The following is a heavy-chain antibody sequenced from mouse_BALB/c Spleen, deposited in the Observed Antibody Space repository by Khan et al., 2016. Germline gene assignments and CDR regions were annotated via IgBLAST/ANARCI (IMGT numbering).Heavy chain of an antibody. Sequence: VQLLESGAELMKPGASVKISCKATGYTFSNYWIEWVKQRPGHGLEWIGDILPGNANSNYNENLKGKATLTADTSSNTAYMQLSSLTSEDSAVYYSARAWYSLDYWGQGTSVTVSS. CDR1: GYTFSNYW. CDR3: ARAWYSLDY. CDR2: ILPGNANS. J-gene: IGHJ4*01. V-gene: IGHV1-9*01.